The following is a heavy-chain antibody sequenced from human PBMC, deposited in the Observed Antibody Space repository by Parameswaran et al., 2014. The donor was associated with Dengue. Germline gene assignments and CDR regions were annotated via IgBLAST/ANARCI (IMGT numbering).Heavy chain of an antibody. D-gene: IGHD5-18*01. Sequence: WVRQAPGQGLEWMGGIIPIFGTANYAQKFQGRVTITADESTSTAYMELSSLRSEDTAVYYCAKGYSYADDYFDYWGQGTLVTVSS. CDR3: AKGYSYADDYFDY. J-gene: IGHJ4*02. CDR2: IIPIFGTA. V-gene: IGHV1-69*01.